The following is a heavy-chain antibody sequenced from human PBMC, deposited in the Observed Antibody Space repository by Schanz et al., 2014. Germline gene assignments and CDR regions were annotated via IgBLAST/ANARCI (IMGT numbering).Heavy chain of an antibody. Sequence: QVQLQESGPGLVKPSQTLSLTCTVSGGSIRSGTYYWSWIRQPAGKALEWVGRVFPNGITNYNPSLKSRFTISLDTPKTQSSLTLASLTAADTAVYYCARDTTWRLDLWGRGTLVTVSS. CDR2: VFPNGIT. V-gene: IGHV4-61*02. J-gene: IGHJ2*01. D-gene: IGHD1-1*01. CDR3: ARDTTWRLDL. CDR1: GGSIRSGTYY.